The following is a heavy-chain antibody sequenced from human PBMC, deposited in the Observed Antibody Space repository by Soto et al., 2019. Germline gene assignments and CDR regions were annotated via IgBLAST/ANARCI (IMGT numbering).Heavy chain of an antibody. J-gene: IGHJ4*02. D-gene: IGHD3-9*01. CDR1: GFTFTSSA. Sequence: GASVKVSCKASGFTFTSSAIHWVRQARGQGLEWMGWICADNGNTNYAQKFQGRVTMTTDTSTSTAYMELRSLRSDDTAVYYCARALTPTDYWGQGTLVTVSS. V-gene: IGHV1-18*01. CDR2: ICADNGNT. CDR3: ARALTPTDY.